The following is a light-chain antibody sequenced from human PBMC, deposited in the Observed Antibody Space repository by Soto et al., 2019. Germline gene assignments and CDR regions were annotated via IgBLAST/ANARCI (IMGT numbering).Light chain of an antibody. Sequence: QSALTQPVSVSGSPGQSITISCTGTSSDVGGYNYVSWYQQHPGKAPKLIICEVSDRPSGVSNRFSGSKSGSTASLTISGLQAEDEADYFCSSYTNSKTEVFGTGTKLTVL. CDR2: EVS. CDR3: SSYTNSKTEV. J-gene: IGLJ1*01. CDR1: SSDVGGYNY. V-gene: IGLV2-14*01.